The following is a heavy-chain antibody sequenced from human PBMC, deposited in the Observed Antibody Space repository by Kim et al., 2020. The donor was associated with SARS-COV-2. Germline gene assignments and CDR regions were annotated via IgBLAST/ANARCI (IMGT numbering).Heavy chain of an antibody. V-gene: IGHV4-39*07. CDR1: GGSISSSSYY. Sequence: SETLSLTCTVSGGSISSSSYYWGWIRQPPGKGLEWIGSIYYSGSTYYNPSLKSRVTISVDTSKNQFSLKLSSVTAADTAVYYCARDKVVAATFFDYWGQG. D-gene: IGHD2-15*01. J-gene: IGHJ4*02. CDR2: IYYSGST. CDR3: ARDKVVAATFFDY.